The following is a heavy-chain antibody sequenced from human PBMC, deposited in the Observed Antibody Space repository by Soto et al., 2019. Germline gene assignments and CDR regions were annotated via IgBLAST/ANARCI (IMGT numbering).Heavy chain of an antibody. CDR3: ARSTGTRGYYYYYGMDV. CDR2: INPNSGGT. V-gene: IGHV1-2*04. D-gene: IGHD1-1*01. CDR1: GYTFTGYY. Sequence: ASVKVSCKASGYTFTGYYMHWVRQAPGQGLEWMGWINPNSGGTNYAQKFQGWVTMTRDTSISTAYMELSRLRSDDTAVYYCARSTGTRGYYYYYGMDVWGQGTTVTVSS. J-gene: IGHJ6*02.